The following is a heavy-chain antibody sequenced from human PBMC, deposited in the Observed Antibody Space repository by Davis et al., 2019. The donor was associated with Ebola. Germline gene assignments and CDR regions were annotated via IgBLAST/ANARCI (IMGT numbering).Heavy chain of an antibody. D-gene: IGHD2-15*01. CDR2: ISAYNGNT. V-gene: IGHV1-18*01. CDR1: GYDFTTFG. CDR3: ARVRVMSGIVVVVAANDYYYGMDV. Sequence: ASVKVSCKASGYDFTTFGISWVRQAPGQGLEWMGWISAYNGNTNYAQKLQGRVTMTTDTSTSTAYMELRSLRSEDTAVYYCARVRVMSGIVVVVAANDYYYGMDVWGQGTTVTVSS. J-gene: IGHJ6*02.